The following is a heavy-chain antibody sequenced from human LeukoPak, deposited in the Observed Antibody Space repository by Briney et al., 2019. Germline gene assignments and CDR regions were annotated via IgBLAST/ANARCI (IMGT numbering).Heavy chain of an antibody. V-gene: IGHV3-30-3*01. Sequence: GGSLRLSLSTSGFNGHDLYHSWIRQAPGKGLGGVAIILYDGSNKNSADSAKGRFTISRDNSKNTLYLQMNSLKSEDTAVYYCARDRDHYGSGSSRFDPWGQGTLVTVSS. D-gene: IGHD3-10*01. CDR1: GFNGHDLY. J-gene: IGHJ5*02. CDR2: ILYDGSNK. CDR3: ARDRDHYGSGSSRFDP.